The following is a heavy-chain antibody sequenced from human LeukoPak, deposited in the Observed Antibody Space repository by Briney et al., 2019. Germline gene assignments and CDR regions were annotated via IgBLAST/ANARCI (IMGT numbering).Heavy chain of an antibody. Sequence: GASVKVSCKASGYTFTSYDINWVRQATGQGLEWMGWMNPNSGNTGYAQKFQGRVTITRNTSISTAYMELSSLRSEDTAVYYCARRAHGSSLLGFDYWGQGTLVTVSS. J-gene: IGHJ4*02. CDR2: MNPNSGNT. V-gene: IGHV1-8*03. D-gene: IGHD6-6*01. CDR3: ARRAHGSSLLGFDY. CDR1: GYTFTSYD.